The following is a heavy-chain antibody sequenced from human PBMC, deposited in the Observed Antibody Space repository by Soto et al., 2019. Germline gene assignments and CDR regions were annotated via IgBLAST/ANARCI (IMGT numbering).Heavy chain of an antibody. Sequence: QTGGSLRLSCAASGFAFSTYGMHWVRQAPGKGLEWVALISYDGGDFYYADSVKGRFTISRDNSKHTLSLQMDSLRVEDTAVYYCAKDFGAWSDSWGQGTLVTVSS. CDR2: ISYDGGDF. V-gene: IGHV3-30*18. CDR1: GFAFSTYG. CDR3: AKDFGAWSDS. J-gene: IGHJ5*01. D-gene: IGHD3-10*01.